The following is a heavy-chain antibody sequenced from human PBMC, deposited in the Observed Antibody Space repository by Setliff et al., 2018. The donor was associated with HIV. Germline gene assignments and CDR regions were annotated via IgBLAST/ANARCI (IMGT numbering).Heavy chain of an antibody. CDR3: ARESNTYYYDSSGYYYDY. CDR2: IYHSGST. Sequence: PSETLSLTCTVSGGAVSSGSYHWGWIRQPPGKGLEWIGSIYHSGSTYYNPSLKSRGAMSVDTSKNQFSLRLSSVTAADTAVYYCARESNTYYYDSSGYYYDYWGQGTLVTVSS. D-gene: IGHD3-22*01. V-gene: IGHV4-39*02. CDR1: GGAVSSGSYH. J-gene: IGHJ4*02.